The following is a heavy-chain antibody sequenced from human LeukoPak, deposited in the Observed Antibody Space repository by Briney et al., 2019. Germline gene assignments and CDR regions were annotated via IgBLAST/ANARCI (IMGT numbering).Heavy chain of an antibody. CDR1: RFTLSNYW. V-gene: IGHV3-7*01. CDR2: IKQDGSET. CDR3: ARQRGSGCLDY. J-gene: IGHJ4*02. Sequence: GGSLRLSCAASRFTLSNYWMSWVRQAPGKGLEWVANIKQDGSETYYADSVKGRFTISRDNAKDSLSLQMNSLRAEDTAVYYCARQRGSGCLDYWGQGTLVTVSS. D-gene: IGHD6-19*01.